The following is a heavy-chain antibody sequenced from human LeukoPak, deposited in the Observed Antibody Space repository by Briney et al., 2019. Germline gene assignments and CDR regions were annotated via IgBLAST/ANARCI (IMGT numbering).Heavy chain of an antibody. CDR3: ARFPLYCSGGSCSERN. D-gene: IGHD2-15*01. CDR1: GYTFTGYY. J-gene: IGHJ4*02. CDR2: INPNSGGT. Sequence: GASVKVSCKASGYTFTGYYMHWVRQAPGQGLEWMGWINPNSGGTNYAQKFQGRVTMTRDTSISTAYMELSRLRSDDTAVCYCARFPLYCSGGSCSERNWGQGTLVTVSS. V-gene: IGHV1-2*02.